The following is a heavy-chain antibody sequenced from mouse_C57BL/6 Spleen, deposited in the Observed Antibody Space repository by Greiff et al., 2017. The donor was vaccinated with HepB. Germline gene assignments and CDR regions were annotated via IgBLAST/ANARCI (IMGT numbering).Heavy chain of an antibody. CDR1: GYTFTSYW. D-gene: IGHD4-1*01. V-gene: IGHV1-72*01. CDR2: IDPNSGGT. CDR3: ARTNWDVEGPFDY. Sequence: QVQLKQPGAELVKPGASVKLSCKASGYTFTSYWMHWVKQRPGRGLEWIGRIDPNSGGTKYNEKFKSKATLTVYKPSSTAYMQLSSLTSEDSAVYYCARTNWDVEGPFDYWGQGTTLTVSS. J-gene: IGHJ2*01.